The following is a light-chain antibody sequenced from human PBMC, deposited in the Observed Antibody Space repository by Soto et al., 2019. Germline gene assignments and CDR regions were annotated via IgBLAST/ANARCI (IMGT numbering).Light chain of an antibody. Sequence: EIVMTQSPATLSVSPGERATLSCRASQSVRSNLAWYQQTPGQAPRLLMYGASPRATGIPARFSGSGSGTEFTLTISSLPSEDFAVYYCQQYNNWPLTFGGGTKVEIK. CDR2: GAS. CDR1: QSVRSN. J-gene: IGKJ4*01. CDR3: QQYNNWPLT. V-gene: IGKV3-15*01.